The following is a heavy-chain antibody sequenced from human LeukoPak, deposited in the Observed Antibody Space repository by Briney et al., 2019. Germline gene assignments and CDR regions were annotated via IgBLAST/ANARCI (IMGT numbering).Heavy chain of an antibody. CDR2: ITNNGGRT. CDR3: ARWYYYDSSGSPDY. V-gene: IGHV3-64D*06. Sequence: GGSLRLSCSASGFTFSSFAMHWVRQAPGKGLEFVSAITNNGGRTYYANSVKGRFTISRDNSKNTLYLQMSSLRSEDTAVYYCARWYYYDSSGSPDYWGQGTLVTVSS. CDR1: GFTFSSFA. D-gene: IGHD3-22*01. J-gene: IGHJ4*02.